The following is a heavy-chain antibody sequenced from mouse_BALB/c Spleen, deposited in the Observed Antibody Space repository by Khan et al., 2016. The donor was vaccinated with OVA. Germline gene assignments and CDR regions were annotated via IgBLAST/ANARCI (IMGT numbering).Heavy chain of an antibody. J-gene: IGHJ2*01. V-gene: IGHV1-20*02. CDR3: ARGYRSDFDY. D-gene: IGHD1-1*01. CDR2: INPHVGET. Sequence: VQLKQSGPELVKPGASVKISCKASGYSFTGYFMNWVMQSHGKSLEWIGRINPHVGETLFNPKFKSKATLTVDESSSTAHMELRSLASEDSAVYYCARGYRSDFDYWGQGTTLTVSS. CDR1: GYSFTGYF.